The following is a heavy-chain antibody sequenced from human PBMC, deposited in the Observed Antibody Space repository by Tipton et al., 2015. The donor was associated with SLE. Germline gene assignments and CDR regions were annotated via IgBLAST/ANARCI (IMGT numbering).Heavy chain of an antibody. CDR3: ARDQPRPTDWNTFDS. CDR2: IYYSGST. J-gene: IGHJ5*01. D-gene: IGHD1/OR15-1a*01. CDR1: GGSISSSSYY. V-gene: IGHV4-39*07. Sequence: TLSLTCTVSGGSISSSSYYWGWIRQPPGKGRGWIGSIYYSGSTYYNPSLKSRVTISVDTSKNQFSQKLSSVTSADTAVYYCARDQPRPTDWNTFDSWGQGALVTVSS.